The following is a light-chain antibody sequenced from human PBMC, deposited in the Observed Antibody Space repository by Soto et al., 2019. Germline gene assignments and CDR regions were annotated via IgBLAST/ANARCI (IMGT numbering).Light chain of an antibody. CDR1: QSISSW. CDR2: DAS. V-gene: IGKV1-5*01. Sequence: DIQMTQSPSTLSASVGDRVTITCRARQSISSWLAWYQQKPGKAPKLVIYDASISETGVPSRFRGSGSGTEFTLTISSLQHDDFATYYSQQYNSYRTFGQGTKVDIK. CDR3: QQYNSYRT. J-gene: IGKJ1*01.